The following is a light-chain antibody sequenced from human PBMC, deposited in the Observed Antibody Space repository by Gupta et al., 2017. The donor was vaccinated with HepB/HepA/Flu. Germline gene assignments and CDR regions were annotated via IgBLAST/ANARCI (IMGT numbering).Light chain of an antibody. Sequence: EIVMTQSPSTLAVSPGERATLSCRASQSISSNLAWYQQKPGQAPSLLMYGGSTRATGIPARFGGSGSGTEFTLTISSLQPEDFAVYYCQQYNSLLWTFGQGSKVEIK. CDR1: QSISSN. CDR2: GGS. J-gene: IGKJ1*01. CDR3: QQYNSLLWT. V-gene: IGKV3-15*01.